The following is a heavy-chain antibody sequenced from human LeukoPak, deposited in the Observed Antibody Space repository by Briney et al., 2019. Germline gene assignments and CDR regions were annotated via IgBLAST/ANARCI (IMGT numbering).Heavy chain of an antibody. CDR3: ARGGTPYYDFWSGYYTSGHFQH. D-gene: IGHD3-3*01. V-gene: IGHV4-34*01. CDR1: GGSFSGYY. CDR2: INHSGST. Sequence: SETLSLTCAVYGGSFSGYYWSWIRQPPGKGLEWIGEINHSGSTNYNPSLKSRVTISVDTSKNQFSLKLSSVTAADTAVYYCARGGTPYYDFWSGYYTSGHFQHWGQGTLVTVSS. J-gene: IGHJ1*01.